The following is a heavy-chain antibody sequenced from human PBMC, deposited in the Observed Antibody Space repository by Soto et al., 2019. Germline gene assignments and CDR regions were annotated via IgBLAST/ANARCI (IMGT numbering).Heavy chain of an antibody. Sequence: GASVKVSCKASGGTFSSYAISWVRQAPGQGLEWMGGIIPIFGTANYAQKFQGRVTITADESTSTAYMELSSLRSEDTAVYYCARTTMVRGAMSRIDPWGQGTLVTVSS. J-gene: IGHJ5*02. CDR2: IIPIFGTA. CDR1: GGTFSSYA. CDR3: ARTTMVRGAMSRIDP. V-gene: IGHV1-69*13. D-gene: IGHD3-10*01.